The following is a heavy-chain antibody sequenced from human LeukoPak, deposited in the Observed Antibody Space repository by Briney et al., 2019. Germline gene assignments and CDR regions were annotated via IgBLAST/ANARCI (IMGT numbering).Heavy chain of an antibody. CDR3: AKDQKELRYFEWSCDY. CDR2: ISYDGSNK. Sequence: GRSLRLSCAASGFTFCSYGMHWVRQAPGKGLEWVAVISYDGSNKYYADSVKGRFTISRDNSKNTLYLQMNSLRAEDTTVYYCAKDQKELRYFEWSCDYWGQGTLVTVSS. J-gene: IGHJ4*02. CDR1: GFTFCSYG. D-gene: IGHD3-9*01. V-gene: IGHV3-30*19.